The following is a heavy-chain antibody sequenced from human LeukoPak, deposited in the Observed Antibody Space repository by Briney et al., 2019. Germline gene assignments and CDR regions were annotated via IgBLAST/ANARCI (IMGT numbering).Heavy chain of an antibody. CDR2: IIPIFGTA. CDR3: SRDGGWLQFSDY. J-gene: IGHJ4*02. Sequence: ASVKVSCKASGGTFSSYAISWVRQAPGQGLEWMGRIIPIFGTANYAQKFQGRVTITTDESTSTAYMELSSLRSEDTAVYYCSRDGGWLQFSDYWGQGTLVTVSS. V-gene: IGHV1-69*05. D-gene: IGHD5-24*01. CDR1: GGTFSSYA.